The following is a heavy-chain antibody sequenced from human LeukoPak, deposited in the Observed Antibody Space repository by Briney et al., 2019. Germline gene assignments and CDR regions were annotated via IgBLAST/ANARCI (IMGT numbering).Heavy chain of an antibody. CDR2: IFGGGST. Sequence: GGSLRLSCAASGFTVSDNYMSWVRQAPGKGLECVSVIFGGGSTYHADSVKGRFTISRDNAKNSLYLQMNSLRADDTAVYYCARFAAGGSYYYYMDVWGKGTTVTVSS. D-gene: IGHD6-25*01. V-gene: IGHV3-66*01. CDR1: GFTVSDNY. J-gene: IGHJ6*03. CDR3: ARFAAGGSYYYYMDV.